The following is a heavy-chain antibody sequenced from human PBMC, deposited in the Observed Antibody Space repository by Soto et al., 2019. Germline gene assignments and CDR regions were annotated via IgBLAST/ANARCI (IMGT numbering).Heavy chain of an antibody. Sequence: SVKVSCKASGGTFSSYAIRWVRQAPGQGLAWMGGIIPIFGTANYAQKFQGRVTITADESTSTAYMELSSLRSEDTAVYYCARGPAESGDTAMVKFGYYYGMDVWGQGTTVTVSS. J-gene: IGHJ6*02. CDR3: ARGPAESGDTAMVKFGYYYGMDV. CDR1: GGTFSSYA. CDR2: IIPIFGTA. V-gene: IGHV1-69*13. D-gene: IGHD5-18*01.